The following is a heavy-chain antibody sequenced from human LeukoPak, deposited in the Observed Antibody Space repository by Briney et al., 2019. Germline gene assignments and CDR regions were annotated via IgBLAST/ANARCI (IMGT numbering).Heavy chain of an antibody. V-gene: IGHV1-24*01. J-gene: IGHJ5*02. CDR3: APIAAAGTNNWFDP. CDR1: GYTLTELS. Sequence: ASVKVSCKVSGYTLTELSMHWVRQAPGKGLEWMGGFDPEDGETIYAQKFQGRVTTTEDTSTDTAYMELSSLRSEDTAVYYCAPIAAAGTNNWFDPWGQGTLVTVSS. D-gene: IGHD6-13*01. CDR2: FDPEDGET.